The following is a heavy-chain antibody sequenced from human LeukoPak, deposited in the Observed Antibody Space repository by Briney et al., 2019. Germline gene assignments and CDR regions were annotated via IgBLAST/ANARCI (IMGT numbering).Heavy chain of an antibody. CDR2: NNHSGST. CDR3: ASLYYGSGGPYYGMDV. V-gene: IGHV4-34*01. J-gene: IGHJ6*02. D-gene: IGHD3-10*01. Sequence: SETLSLTCAVYGGSFSGYYWSWIRQPPGKGLEWIGENNHSGSTNYNPSLKSRVTISLDTSKNQFSLKLCSVTAADTAVYYCASLYYGSGGPYYGMDVWGQGTTVTVSS. CDR1: GGSFSGYY.